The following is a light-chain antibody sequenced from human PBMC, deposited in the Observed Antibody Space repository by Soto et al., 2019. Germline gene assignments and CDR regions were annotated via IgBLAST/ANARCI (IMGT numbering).Light chain of an antibody. Sequence: ETVMTQSPVTLSASPGERATLSCWASQTVYSNLAWYQQKPGQAPRLLIYSASTRATGIPASFSGSGSVTEFTLTISSLHSEDFAVYYCQQYNAWPLTFGGGTKVEIK. J-gene: IGKJ4*01. CDR1: QTVYSN. CDR3: QQYNAWPLT. V-gene: IGKV3-15*01. CDR2: SAS.